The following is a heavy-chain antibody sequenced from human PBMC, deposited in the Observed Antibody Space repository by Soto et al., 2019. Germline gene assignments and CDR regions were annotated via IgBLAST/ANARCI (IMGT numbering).Heavy chain of an antibody. CDR3: ARGRDYYYRSGYYYVYYYYGMDV. Sequence: QVQLVQSGAEVKKPGASVKVSCKASGYTFTSYDINWVRQATGQGLEWMGWMNANSGNTGYAQKCQGRVTMHRNTSISTAYMEPSSLRYEETAVYYCARGRDYYYRSGYYYVYYYYGMDVWGQGTTVTVSS. J-gene: IGHJ6*02. CDR2: MNANSGNT. CDR1: GYTFTSYD. V-gene: IGHV1-8*01. D-gene: IGHD3-22*01.